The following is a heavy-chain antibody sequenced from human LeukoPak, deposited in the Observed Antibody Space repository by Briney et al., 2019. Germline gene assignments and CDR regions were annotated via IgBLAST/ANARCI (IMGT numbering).Heavy chain of an antibody. CDR2: ISNTAGFT. D-gene: IGHD2-15*01. J-gene: IGHJ3*01. CDR3: AKSNYYCSDSCQPDDAFDV. CDR1: GFTFSTYA. Sequence: GGSLRLSCAASGFTFSTYAMSWVRQVPGKGLEWVSGISNTAGFTYYADSVKGRLTISRDNSKNTLYLQLNSLRAEDTAVYYCAKSNYYCSDSCQPDDAFDVWGQGTMVTVSS. V-gene: IGHV3-23*01.